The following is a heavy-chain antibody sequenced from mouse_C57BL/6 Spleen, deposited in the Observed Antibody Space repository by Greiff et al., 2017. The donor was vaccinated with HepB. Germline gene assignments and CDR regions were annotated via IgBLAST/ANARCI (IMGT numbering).Heavy chain of an antibody. CDR3: ARDRDYYGSRGFDY. V-gene: IGHV1-55*01. J-gene: IGHJ2*01. CDR2: IYPGSGST. D-gene: IGHD1-1*01. Sequence: VQLQQPGAELVKPGASVKMSCKASGYTFTSYWITWVKQRPGQGLEWIGDIYPGSGSTNYNEKFKSKATLTVDTSSSTAYMQLSSLTSEDSAVYYCARDRDYYGSRGFDYWGQGTTLTVSS. CDR1: GYTFTSYW.